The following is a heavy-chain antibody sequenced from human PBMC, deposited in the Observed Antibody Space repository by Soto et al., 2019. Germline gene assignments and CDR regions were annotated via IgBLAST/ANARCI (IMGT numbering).Heavy chain of an antibody. CDR2: TYSNGRT. J-gene: IGHJ4*02. CDR1: GSTVSSNH. Sequence: EVQVVESGGGLVQPGGSLRLSCATSGSTVSSNHMSWVRQAPGKGLECVSVTYSNGRTYYADSVKGRFTISRDNSRNTVYLQMNSLRAEDTAVYYCARDLPDYGDYLRWGQGTLVTVSS. CDR3: ARDLPDYGDYLR. V-gene: IGHV3-66*01. D-gene: IGHD4-17*01.